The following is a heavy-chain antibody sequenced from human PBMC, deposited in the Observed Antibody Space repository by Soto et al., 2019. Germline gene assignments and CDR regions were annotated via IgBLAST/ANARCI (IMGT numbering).Heavy chain of an antibody. CDR2: INPSGGST. V-gene: IGHV1-46*01. D-gene: IGHD3-3*01. J-gene: IGHJ6*02. CDR3: ASVFYEGYGFWSGGWSLDGMDV. Sequence: GASVNVSCKASGYTFTIYYMHWVRQAPGQGLEWMGIINPSGGSTSYAQKVQGRVTMTRDTSTSTVYMELSRLRSEDTAVYHCASVFYEGYGFWSGGWSLDGMDVWGQGTTVTVS. CDR1: GYTFTIYY.